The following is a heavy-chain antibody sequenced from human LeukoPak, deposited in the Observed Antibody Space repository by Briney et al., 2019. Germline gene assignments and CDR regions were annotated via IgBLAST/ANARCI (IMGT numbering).Heavy chain of an antibody. CDR2: ITSGDNT. CDR1: GFTFSNYA. D-gene: IGHD2-15*01. Sequence: GGSYRLSCAASGFTFSNYAMYWVRQDPGKGLEWVSTITSGDNTYYADSVKRRFTISRDKSKNTLYLQMNSLRAEDTALYYCAKLVGAATDFDYWGQGT. J-gene: IGHJ4*02. V-gene: IGHV3-23*01. CDR3: AKLVGAATDFDY.